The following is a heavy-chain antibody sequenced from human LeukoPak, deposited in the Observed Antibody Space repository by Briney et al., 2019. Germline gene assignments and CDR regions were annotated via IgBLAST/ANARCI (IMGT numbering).Heavy chain of an antibody. Sequence: SETLSLTWNVAGVSISSSYWSWIRQPPGKEMEWIGYISRSGNTNYNPPLKSRFSFSRDTSKNQLSLKLNSVTAADTALYYCARGYFDSRDSSNAFDVWGQGTMVTVSS. V-gene: IGHV4-59*08. J-gene: IGHJ3*01. CDR1: GVSISSSY. CDR3: ARGYFDSRDSSNAFDV. CDR2: ISRSGNT. D-gene: IGHD3-9*01.